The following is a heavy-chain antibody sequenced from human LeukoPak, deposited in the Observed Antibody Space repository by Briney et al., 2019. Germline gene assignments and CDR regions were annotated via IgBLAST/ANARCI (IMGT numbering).Heavy chain of an antibody. J-gene: IGHJ3*02. D-gene: IGHD3-10*01. V-gene: IGHV4-31*03. CDR2: IYYSGST. CDR1: GGSISSGGYY. CDR3: ARSAHRYGSGSYSGAFDI. Sequence: PSETLSLTCTVSGGSISSGGYYWSWIRQHPGKGLEWIGYIYYSGSTYYNPSLKSRVTISVDTSKNQFSLMLSSVTAADTAVYYFARSAHRYGSGSYSGAFDIWGQGTMVTVSS.